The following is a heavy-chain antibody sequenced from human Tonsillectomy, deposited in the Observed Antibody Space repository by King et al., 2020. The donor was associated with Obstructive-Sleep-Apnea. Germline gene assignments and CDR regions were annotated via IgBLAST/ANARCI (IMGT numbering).Heavy chain of an antibody. Sequence: VQLQESGPGLVKPSETLSLTCTVSGGSISSYYWSWIRQPPGKGLEWIGDIYFSGNTIYNPPLKRRVTISVDTSKNQFSLQLSSVPAADTAVYYCARALLEMTTVSDFDYWGQGTLVTVSS. CDR3: ARALLEMTTVSDFDY. V-gene: IGHV4-59*01. CDR1: GGSISSYY. J-gene: IGHJ4*02. D-gene: IGHD5-24*01. CDR2: IYFSGNT.